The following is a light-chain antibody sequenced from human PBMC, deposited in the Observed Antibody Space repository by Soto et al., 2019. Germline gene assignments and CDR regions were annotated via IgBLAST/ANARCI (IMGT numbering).Light chain of an antibody. CDR1: PSRLDSDDGNTY. CDR3: MQPLQSWT. CDR2: LGS. J-gene: IGKJ1*01. Sequence: DIVMTQTPLSLTVTPGEPASISCGSSPSRLDSDDGNTYLDWYLQKPGQSPQLLIYLGSNPASGVPDRFSGSGSGTDFTLKISRVEAEDVGVDYCMQPLQSWTFGQGTKVDIK. V-gene: IGKV2-28*01.